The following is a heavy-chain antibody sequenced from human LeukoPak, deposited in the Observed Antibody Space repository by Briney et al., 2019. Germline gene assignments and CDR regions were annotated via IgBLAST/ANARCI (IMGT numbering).Heavy chain of an antibody. J-gene: IGHJ6*02. Sequence: GGSLRLSCAASGSTFSSYAMHWVRQAPGKGLVWVSRINTDGSSTSYADSVKGRFTISRDNAKNTLYLQMNSLRAEDTAVYYCAKDLAVLSPYHYYGMDVWGQGTTVTVSS. D-gene: IGHD6-6*01. CDR2: INTDGSST. CDR3: AKDLAVLSPYHYYGMDV. V-gene: IGHV3-74*01. CDR1: GSTFSSYA.